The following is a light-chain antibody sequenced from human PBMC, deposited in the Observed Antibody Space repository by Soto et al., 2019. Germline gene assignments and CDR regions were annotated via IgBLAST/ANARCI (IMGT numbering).Light chain of an antibody. V-gene: IGKV3-15*01. CDR3: QQYQNWPPQYT. CDR1: QSVASN. J-gene: IGKJ2*01. Sequence: EIVMTQSPASLSVSPGDGATLSCRASQSVASNVAWYKQKPGQGPRLLIHGASTRFVGVPASFRGSGSGTDFSLTIHSLQSEDFAVYYCQQYQNWPPQYTFGQGTKLQIK. CDR2: GAS.